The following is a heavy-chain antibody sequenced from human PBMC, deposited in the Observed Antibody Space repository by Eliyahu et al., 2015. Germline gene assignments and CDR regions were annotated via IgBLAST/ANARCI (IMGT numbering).Heavy chain of an antibody. CDR3: ARGYKRLRGGWFY. D-gene: IGHD1-14*01. V-gene: IGHV4-34*01. Sequence: QVQLQQWGAGLLKPSETLSLTXAVXGGSFSGYYWSXLRQPPGKGLEWIGEINHSGXTNYNPSLKSRVTISVDTSKNQFSLKLSSVTAADTAVYYCARGYKRLRGGWFYWGQGTLVTVSS. CDR2: INHSGXT. J-gene: IGHJ4*02. CDR1: GGSFSGYY.